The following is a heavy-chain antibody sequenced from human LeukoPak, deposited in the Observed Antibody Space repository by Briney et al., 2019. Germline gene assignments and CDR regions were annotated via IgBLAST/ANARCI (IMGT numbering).Heavy chain of an antibody. Sequence: SQTLSLSCTVSGGSISSCGYCCSWLRQHPGKGLGWIGYIYYSGSTYYITCFKSRVTISVDTSKNQLSLKLSAVTAADTAVYYWARGGRGSSRVDYWGQGTLVTVSS. J-gene: IGHJ4*02. CDR3: ARGGRGSSRVDY. CDR1: GGSISSCGYC. CDR2: IYYSGST. V-gene: IGHV4-31*03. D-gene: IGHD5-24*01.